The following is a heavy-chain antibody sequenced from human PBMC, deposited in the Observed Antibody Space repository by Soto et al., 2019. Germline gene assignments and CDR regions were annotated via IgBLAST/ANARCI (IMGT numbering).Heavy chain of an antibody. Sequence: EVQLVESGGGLVQPGGSLRLSCAASGFTFSNYGMNWVRQAPGKRLAWVSYIGSRISTIQYADSVKGRFTISRDNAKNSLYLQMNSLRDEDTAVYYCARGGAARPVYWGQGTLVTVSS. V-gene: IGHV3-48*02. CDR3: ARGGAARPVY. CDR1: GFTFSNYG. J-gene: IGHJ1*01. CDR2: IGSRISTI. D-gene: IGHD6-6*01.